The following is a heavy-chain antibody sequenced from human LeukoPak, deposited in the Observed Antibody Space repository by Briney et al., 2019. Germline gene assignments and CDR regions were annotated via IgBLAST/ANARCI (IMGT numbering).Heavy chain of an antibody. CDR2: FSYSGRT. Sequence: KPAETLSLTCTVSGGSISPYFWSWIRQPPGKGLEWIGYFSYSGRTDYNPSLKSRVTISVDTSKNQFSLKLSSVTAADTAVYYCASRSVLLWSPMAFDIWGQGTMVTVSS. CDR1: GGSISPYF. J-gene: IGHJ3*02. V-gene: IGHV4-59*08. D-gene: IGHD3-10*01. CDR3: ASRSVLLWSPMAFDI.